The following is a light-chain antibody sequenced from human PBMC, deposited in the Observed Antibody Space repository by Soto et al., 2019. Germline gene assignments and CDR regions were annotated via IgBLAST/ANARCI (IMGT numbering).Light chain of an antibody. CDR1: TSDVGGYNY. J-gene: IGLJ1*01. V-gene: IGLV2-14*01. CDR3: FSYTTSSAPYV. CDR2: EVS. Sequence: QSALTQPASMSGSPGQSITISCTGTTSDVGGYNYVSWYQQHPGKAPKLMIYEVSNRPSGVSNRFSGSKSGNTASLTISGLQAEDEAAYYCFSYTTSSAPYVFGTGTKLTVL.